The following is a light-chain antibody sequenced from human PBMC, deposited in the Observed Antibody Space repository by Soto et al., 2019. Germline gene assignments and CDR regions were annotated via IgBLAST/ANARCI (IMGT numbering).Light chain of an antibody. CDR3: SSYISSSAVV. CDR2: DVS. V-gene: IGLV2-14*03. CDR1: SSDVGGYNY. J-gene: IGLJ2*01. Sequence: QSVLTQPASVSGSPGQSITISCTGTSSDVGGYNYVSWYQHHPGKAPKLMIYDVSDRPSGVSNRFSGSKSCNTASLTISGLQAEDEADYYCSSYISSSAVVFGGGTKVTVL.